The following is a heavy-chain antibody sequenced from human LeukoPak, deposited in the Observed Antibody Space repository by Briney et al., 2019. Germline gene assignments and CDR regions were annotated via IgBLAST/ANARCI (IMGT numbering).Heavy chain of an antibody. CDR3: AREAYDILTGYYPNYMDV. J-gene: IGHJ6*03. CDR2: IYNGGST. D-gene: IGHD3-9*01. V-gene: IGHV3-53*01. CDR1: GFTVSSNY. Sequence: GGSLRLSCAASGFTVSSNYMSWVRQAPGKGLEWVSVIYNGGSTYYADSVKGRFTISRDNSKNTLYLQMNSLRAEDTAVYYCAREAYDILTGYYPNYMDVWGKGTTVTVSS.